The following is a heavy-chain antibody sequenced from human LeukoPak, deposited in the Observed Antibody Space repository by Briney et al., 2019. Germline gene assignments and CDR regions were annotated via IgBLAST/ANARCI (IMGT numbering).Heavy chain of an antibody. J-gene: IGHJ4*02. V-gene: IGHV1-18*01. CDR2: ISAYNGDT. CDR1: GYTFNMYG. CDR3: ARDPCNTSGRYPYFDN. D-gene: IGHD6-19*01. Sequence: ASVKVSCKASGYTFNMYGISWVRQAPGQGLEWMGWISAYNGDTNYAQKFQGRVTMTTDTSTTTAYMELRSLRSDDTAVYYCARDPCNTSGRYPYFDNWGQGTLVTVSS.